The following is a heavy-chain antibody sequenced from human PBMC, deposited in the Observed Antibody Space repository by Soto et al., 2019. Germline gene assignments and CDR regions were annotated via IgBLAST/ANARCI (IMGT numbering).Heavy chain of an antibody. J-gene: IGHJ6*02. CDR3: ARGRRGLRYFDWTHYYYYGMDV. V-gene: IGHV1-69*06. D-gene: IGHD3-9*01. CDR2: IIPTFGTA. Sequence: SVKVSCKASGGTFSSYAISWVRQAPGQGLEWMGGIIPTFGTANYAQKFQGRVTITADKSTSTTYMELSSLRSEDTAVYYCARGRRGLRYFDWTHYYYYGMDVWGQGTTVTVSS. CDR1: GGTFSSYA.